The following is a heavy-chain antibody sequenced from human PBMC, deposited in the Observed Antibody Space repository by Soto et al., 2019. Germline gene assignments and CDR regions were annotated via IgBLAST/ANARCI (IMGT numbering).Heavy chain of an antibody. CDR1: GGTFSSYA. D-gene: IGHD3-16*02. Sequence: QVQLVQSGAEVKKPGSSVKVSCMASGGTFSSYAISWVRQAPGQGLEWMGGIIPIFGTANYAQKFQGRVTITADESTSTACMEVSSLRSEDTAVFYCARVQDRIWTLRLSGWFDPWGQGTLVTVSS. CDR3: ARVQDRIWTLRLSGWFDP. V-gene: IGHV1-69*01. CDR2: IIPIFGTA. J-gene: IGHJ5*02.